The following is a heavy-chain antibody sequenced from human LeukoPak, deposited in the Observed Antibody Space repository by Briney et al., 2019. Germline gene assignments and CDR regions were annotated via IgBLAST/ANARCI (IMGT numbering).Heavy chain of an antibody. J-gene: IGHJ5*02. CDR2: IYWDDDK. V-gene: IGHV2-5*02. CDR3: AHRLGYCSSTSCYNWFDP. Sequence: ESGPTLVKPTQTLTLTCTFSGFSLSTSGVGVGWIRQPPGKALEWLALIYWDDDKCYSPSLKSRLTITKDTSKNQVVLTMTNMDPVDTATYYCAHRLGYCSSTSCYNWFDPWGQGTLVTVSS. D-gene: IGHD2-2*01. CDR1: GFSLSTSGVG.